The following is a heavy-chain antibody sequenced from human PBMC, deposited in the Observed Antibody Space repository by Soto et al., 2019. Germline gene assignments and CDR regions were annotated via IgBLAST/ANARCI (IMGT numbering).Heavy chain of an antibody. CDR2: IKYDDSET. V-gene: IGHV3-7*05. CDR1: GFIFSSHW. J-gene: IGHJ4*02. Sequence: EVQLVESGGGLVQPGGSLRLSCEGSGFIFSSHWMGWVRQSPVRGLEWVANIKYDDSETPYMGFAKGRFTISRDNAKNTLYLQMTSLRVEDTAVYYCAAWSHSNWFDYWGQGTLVTVSS. D-gene: IGHD6-13*01. CDR3: AAWSHSNWFDY.